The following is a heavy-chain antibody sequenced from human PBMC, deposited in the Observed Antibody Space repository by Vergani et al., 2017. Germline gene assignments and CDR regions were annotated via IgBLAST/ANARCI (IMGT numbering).Heavy chain of an antibody. V-gene: IGHV4-39*07. J-gene: IGHJ4*02. Sequence: QLQLQESGPGLVKPSETLSLTCTVSGGSISSSSYYWGWIRQPPGKGLEWIGSIYYSGSTYYNPSLKSRVTISVDTSKNQFSLKLSSVTAADTAVCYCARDRLGVGGSYYYFDYWGQGTLVTVSS. D-gene: IGHD1-26*01. CDR1: GGSISSSSYY. CDR2: IYYSGST. CDR3: ARDRLGVGGSYYYFDY.